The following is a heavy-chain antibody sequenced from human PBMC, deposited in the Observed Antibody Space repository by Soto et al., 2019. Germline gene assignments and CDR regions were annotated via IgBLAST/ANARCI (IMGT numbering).Heavy chain of an antibody. D-gene: IGHD6-19*01. J-gene: IGHJ4*02. CDR2: IYGGGTT. CDR3: VQTTGWPGFDF. V-gene: IGHV3-53*01. Sequence: EVQLVESGGGLIQPGGSLRLSCAASGFTVSSKYMTWVRQAPGKGLEWVSVIYGGGTTYYADSVKGRFTISRDNSKNTLYLQVNSRRAEDPAVYYCVQTTGWPGFDFWGQGTRVTVSS. CDR1: GFTVSSKY.